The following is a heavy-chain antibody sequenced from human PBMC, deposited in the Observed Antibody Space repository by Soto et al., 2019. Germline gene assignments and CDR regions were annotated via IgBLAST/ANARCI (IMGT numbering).Heavy chain of an antibody. Sequence: EVQLVESGGGLVQPGGSLRLSCAASGFTVSSHYINWVRQAPGKGLDWVSVIYNSGTSFYADSVKGRFTVSRDTAKNSVFLQMCSLRAEDTAVYFCARGTWIVRGLIPDAFDIWGQGTMVTVSS. J-gene: IGHJ3*02. CDR2: IYNSGTS. CDR1: GFTVSSHY. CDR3: ARGTWIVRGLIPDAFDI. V-gene: IGHV3-66*01. D-gene: IGHD3-10*01.